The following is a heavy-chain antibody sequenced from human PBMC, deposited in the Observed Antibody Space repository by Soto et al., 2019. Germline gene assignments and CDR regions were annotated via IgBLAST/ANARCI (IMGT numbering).Heavy chain of an antibody. CDR3: ARGGAAGNYYYYSMDV. J-gene: IGHJ6*02. V-gene: IGHV1-69*06. CDR2: IIPIFGTA. D-gene: IGHD6-25*01. CDR1: GGTFSSYA. Sequence: GASVKVSCKASGGTFSSYAISWVRQAPGQGLEWMGGIIPIFGTANYAQKFQGRVTITADKSTSTAYMELSSLRSEDTAVYYCARGGAAGNYYYYSMDVWGQGTTVTVSS.